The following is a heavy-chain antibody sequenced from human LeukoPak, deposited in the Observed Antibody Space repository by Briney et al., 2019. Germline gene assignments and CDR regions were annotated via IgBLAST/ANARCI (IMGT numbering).Heavy chain of an antibody. CDR2: IYHSGST. J-gene: IGHJ5*02. V-gene: IGHV4-38-2*02. Sequence: SETLSLTCTVSGYSISSGYYWGWIRQPPGKGLEWIGSIYHSGSTYYNPSLKSRVTISVDMSKSQFSLKLSSVTAADTAVYYCARSSGSLVWFDPWGQGTLVTVSS. D-gene: IGHD2-8*02. CDR1: GYSISSGYY. CDR3: ARSSGSLVWFDP.